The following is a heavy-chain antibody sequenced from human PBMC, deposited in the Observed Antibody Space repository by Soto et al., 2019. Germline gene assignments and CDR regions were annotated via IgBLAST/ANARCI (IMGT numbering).Heavy chain of an antibody. CDR3: AKDPPSGKTQLDYGMDV. J-gene: IGHJ6*02. Sequence: PGGSLRLSCAASGFTFSAFAMSWVRQAPGKGLDWVSFISASAGSTYYSNSVKGRFTISRDSSKNTLYLQMNSLRAEDTAVYYCAKDPPSGKTQLDYGMDVWGPGTTVTVSS. V-gene: IGHV3-23*01. D-gene: IGHD1-1*01. CDR2: ISASAGST. CDR1: GFTFSAFA.